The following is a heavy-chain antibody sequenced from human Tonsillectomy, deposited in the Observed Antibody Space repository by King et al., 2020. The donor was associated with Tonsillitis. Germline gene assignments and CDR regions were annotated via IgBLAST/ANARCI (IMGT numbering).Heavy chain of an antibody. J-gene: IGHJ2*01. V-gene: IGHV3-53*04. D-gene: IGHD4-11*01. CDR1: GFTVSSNY. CDR3: ARAYSTYLYWYFDL. Sequence: VQLVESGGGLVQPGDSLRLSCAASGFTVSSNYMSWVRQAPGRGLEWVSVIYSGGSTYYADSVKGRFAISSHISQNMLYLQMDSLRPEDTAVYYCARAYSTYLYWYFDLWGRGTLVTVSS. CDR2: IYSGGST.